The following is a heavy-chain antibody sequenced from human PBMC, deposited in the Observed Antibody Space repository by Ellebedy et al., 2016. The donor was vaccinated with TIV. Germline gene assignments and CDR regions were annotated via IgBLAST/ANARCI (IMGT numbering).Heavy chain of an antibody. V-gene: IGHV1-69*13. J-gene: IGHJ4*02. D-gene: IGHD5-24*01. Sequence: SVKVSXXASGGTFSSYAISWVRQAPGQGLEWMGGIIPIFGTANYAQKFQGRVTITADESTSTAYMELSSLRSEDTAVYYCAKMATISHFDYWGQGTLVTVSS. CDR1: GGTFSSYA. CDR3: AKMATISHFDY. CDR2: IIPIFGTA.